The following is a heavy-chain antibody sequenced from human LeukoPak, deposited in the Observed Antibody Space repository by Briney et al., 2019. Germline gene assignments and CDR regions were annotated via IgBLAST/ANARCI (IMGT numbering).Heavy chain of an antibody. V-gene: IGHV4-59*01. D-gene: IGHD1-1*01. CDR1: GGSISSYY. Sequence: PSETLSLTCTVSGGSISSYYWSWIRQPPGKGLEWIGYIYYSGSTNYNPSLKSRVTISVDTSKNQFSLKLSSVTAADTAVYYCARGRVSGTTLYFDYWGQGTLFTVSS. CDR3: ARGRVSGTTLYFDY. CDR2: IYYSGST. J-gene: IGHJ4*02.